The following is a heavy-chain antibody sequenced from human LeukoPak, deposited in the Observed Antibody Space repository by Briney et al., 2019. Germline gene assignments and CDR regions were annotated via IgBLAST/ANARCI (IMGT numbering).Heavy chain of an antibody. Sequence: PSQTLSLTCTVSGGSISSGGCYWIWIRQHPGKGLEWIGYIYYSGSTYYNPSLKSPLTLSVDTSKSQFSLKLSSVTAADTAVYYCARAPVADFDWSLGGFDYWGQGTLVTVSS. CDR1: GGSISSGGCY. CDR3: ARAPVADFDWSLGGFDY. J-gene: IGHJ4*02. CDR2: IYYSGST. D-gene: IGHD3-9*01. V-gene: IGHV4-31*01.